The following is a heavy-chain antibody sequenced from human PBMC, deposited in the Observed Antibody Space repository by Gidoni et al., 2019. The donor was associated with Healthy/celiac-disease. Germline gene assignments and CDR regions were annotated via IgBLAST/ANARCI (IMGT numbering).Heavy chain of an antibody. CDR3: AKGTPVDY. V-gene: IGHV3-30*18. J-gene: IGHJ4*02. Sequence: QVQLVESGRGVFQPGWSLRLFCAASGITFSSYGMHWVRPAPGQGLEWVAVISYDGSNKYYADSVEGRFTISRDNSKNTLYLQMNSLRAEDTAVYYCAKGTPVDYWGQGTLVTVSS. CDR1: GITFSSYG. CDR2: ISYDGSNK.